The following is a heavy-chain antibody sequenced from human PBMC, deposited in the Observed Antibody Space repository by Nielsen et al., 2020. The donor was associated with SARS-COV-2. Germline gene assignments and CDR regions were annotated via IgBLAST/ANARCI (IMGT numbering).Heavy chain of an antibody. V-gene: IGHV3-7*05. Sequence: GESLTISCAASGFTFSSYWMSWVRQAPGKGLEWVANIKQDGSEKYYVDSVKGRFTISRDNAKNTLYLQTNSLRAEDTAVYYCAKALGARYAGYWGQGTLVTVSS. CDR1: GFTFSSYW. CDR3: AKALGARYAGY. J-gene: IGHJ4*02. CDR2: IKQDGSEK. D-gene: IGHD1-26*01.